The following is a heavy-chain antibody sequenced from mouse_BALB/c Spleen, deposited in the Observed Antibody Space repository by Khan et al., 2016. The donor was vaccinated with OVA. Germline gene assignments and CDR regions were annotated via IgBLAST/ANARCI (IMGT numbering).Heavy chain of an antibody. J-gene: IGHJ2*01. V-gene: IGHV3-2*02. CDR2: ISYSGNT. CDR3: ARTARIKY. Sequence: EVKLEESGPGLVKPSQSLSLTCTVTGHSITSGYGWNWIRQFPGNKLEWMGYISYSGNTNYNPSLKSRISITRDTSKNQFFLQLNSVTTEDTATYYCARTARIKYWGQGTTLTVSS. CDR1: GHSITSGYG. D-gene: IGHD1-2*01.